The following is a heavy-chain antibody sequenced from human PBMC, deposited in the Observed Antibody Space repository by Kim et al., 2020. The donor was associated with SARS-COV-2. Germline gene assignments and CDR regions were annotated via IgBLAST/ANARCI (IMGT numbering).Heavy chain of an antibody. CDR3: ARAPNYSPVDY. CDR2: IIGSGTTI. V-gene: IGHV3-48*03. Sequence: GGPLRLSCAASGFTFSSYEMNWVRQAPGKGLEWVSYIIGSGTTIYYADSVRGRFTISSYNDNNSLYLQMNSLRAEDTAVYYCARAPNYSPVDYCGQGTLV. D-gene: IGHD4-4*01. J-gene: IGHJ4*02. CDR1: GFTFSSYE.